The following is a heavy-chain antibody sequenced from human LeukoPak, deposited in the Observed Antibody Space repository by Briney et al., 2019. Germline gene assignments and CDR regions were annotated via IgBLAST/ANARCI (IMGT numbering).Heavy chain of an antibody. CDR1: APSISTTYFD. V-gene: IGHV4-39*01. J-gene: IGHJ4*02. D-gene: IGHD1-26*01. Sequence: PSQTLSPACPLSAPSISTTYFDWGWIRQPPGKGLDWIGNVFHSGSTHYSPSHKSRLTISADTSRKQCSLRLSAATAADTAVYYCARQRGGSCVNAYWGQGTLVTVSS. CDR3: ARQRGGSCVNAY. CDR2: VFHSGST.